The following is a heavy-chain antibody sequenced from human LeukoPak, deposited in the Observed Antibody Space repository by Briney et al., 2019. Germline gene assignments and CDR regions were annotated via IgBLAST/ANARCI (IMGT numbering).Heavy chain of an antibody. V-gene: IGHV3-21*01. J-gene: IGHJ4*02. CDR2: VSTGSNYI. CDR3: ARVHGELLHFDY. D-gene: IGHD1-26*01. CDR1: GFTFSSYS. Sequence: GGSLRLSCTASGFTFSSYSLNWVRQAPGKGLEWVSSVSTGSNYIYYADSVKGRFTISRDNAKNSLYLQMNSLRAEDTAVYYCARVHGELLHFDYWGQGTLVTVSS.